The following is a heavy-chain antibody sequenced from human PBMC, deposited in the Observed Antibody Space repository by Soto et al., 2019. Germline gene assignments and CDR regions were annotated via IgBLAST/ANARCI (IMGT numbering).Heavy chain of an antibody. V-gene: IGHV1-69*13. D-gene: IGHD6-19*01. J-gene: IGHJ4*02. CDR2: IIPIFGTA. Sequence: SVKVSCKASGGTFSSYAISWVRQAPGQGLEWMGGIIPIFGTANYAQEFQGRVTITADESTSTAYMELSSLRSEDTAGYYCARGANSSGWFDYWGQGTLVTVSS. CDR1: GGTFSSYA. CDR3: ARGANSSGWFDY.